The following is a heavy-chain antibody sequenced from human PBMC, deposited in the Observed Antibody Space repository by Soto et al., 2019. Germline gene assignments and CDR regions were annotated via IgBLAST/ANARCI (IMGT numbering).Heavy chain of an antibody. J-gene: IGHJ5*02. CDR1: GDTFSSYV. Sequence: QVQLVQSGAEVKKPGSSVKVSCKASGDTFSSYVISWVRQAPGQGLEWMGRINPIFGTPNYAQKFQGRVTITADESTNTAYMELSSLRSEDTAMYYCATDPTVTTTGWFDPWGQGTLVTVSS. CDR3: ATDPTVTTTGWFDP. CDR2: INPIFGTP. D-gene: IGHD4-17*01. V-gene: IGHV1-69*18.